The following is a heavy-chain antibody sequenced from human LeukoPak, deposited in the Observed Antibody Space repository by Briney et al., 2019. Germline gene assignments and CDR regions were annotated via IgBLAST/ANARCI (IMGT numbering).Heavy chain of an antibody. D-gene: IGHD2-15*01. CDR1: GGSISSSDYY. CDR2: IYYGGST. J-gene: IGHJ5*02. V-gene: IGHV4-39*01. Sequence: PSETLSLTCNVSGGSISSSDYYWGWIRQPPGKGLEWIGSIYYGGSTYYNPSLKSRVTISVDTSMNQFSLKLSFVTTADTAVYYCARALGYCSGGSCTRGYNWFDPWGQGTLVTVPS. CDR3: ARALGYCSGGSCTRGYNWFDP.